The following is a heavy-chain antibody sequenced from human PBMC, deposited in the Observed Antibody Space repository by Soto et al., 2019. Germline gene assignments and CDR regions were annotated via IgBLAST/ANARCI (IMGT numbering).Heavy chain of an antibody. CDR2: ISYSGTT. V-gene: IGHV4-30-4*01. D-gene: IGHD4-17*01. J-gene: IGHJ4*02. CDR1: GCSISSGNYY. CDR3: ATMGTPVKGLYYFDY. Sequence: QVQLQESGPGLVKPSQTLSLTCTVSGCSISSGNYYWSWIRQPPGKGLEWIGFISYSGTTHYSASLRSRVFISVDKSKNQFSLDLSYVTAADTAVYYCATMGTPVKGLYYFDYWGQGTLVTVSS.